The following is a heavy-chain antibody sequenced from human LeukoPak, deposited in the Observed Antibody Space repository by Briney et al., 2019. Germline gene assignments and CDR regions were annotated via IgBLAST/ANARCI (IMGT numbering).Heavy chain of an antibody. J-gene: IGHJ5*02. D-gene: IGHD2-2*02. Sequence: SETLSLTCTVSGGSISSYHWSWIRQPAGKGLEWIGRIYTSWSTNYNPSLKSRVTMSVDTSKNQCSLKLSSVTAADTAVYYCARDHKSTPYCSSTSCYRSGWFDPWGQGTLVTVSS. CDR2: IYTSWST. CDR1: GGSISSYH. V-gene: IGHV4-4*07. CDR3: ARDHKSTPYCSSTSCYRSGWFDP.